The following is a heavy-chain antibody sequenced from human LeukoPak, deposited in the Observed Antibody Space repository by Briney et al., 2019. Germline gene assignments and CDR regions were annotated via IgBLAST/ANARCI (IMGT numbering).Heavy chain of an antibody. Sequence: GGSLRLSCAASGFTFSSYSMNWVRQAPGKGLEWVSYISSSSSTIYYADSVKGRFTISRDNAKNSLYLQMNSLRAEDTAVYYCARDQDGYYDSSGYYSPFDYWGQGTLVTVSP. V-gene: IGHV3-48*01. CDR3: ARDQDGYYDSSGYYSPFDY. CDR2: ISSSSSTI. CDR1: GFTFSSYS. J-gene: IGHJ4*02. D-gene: IGHD3-22*01.